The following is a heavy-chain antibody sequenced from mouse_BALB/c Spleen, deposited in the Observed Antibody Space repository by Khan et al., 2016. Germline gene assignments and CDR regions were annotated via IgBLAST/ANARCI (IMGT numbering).Heavy chain of an antibody. Sequence: QVQLHQSGAELMKPGASVKISCKATGYTFSNYWIEWVKQRPGHGLEWIGDILPGSGNSNYNENLKGKATFTADTSSNTAYMQLSSLTSEDSAVYYCARAWYSMDYWGQGTSVTVSS. CDR2: ILPGSGNS. CDR3: ARAWYSMDY. J-gene: IGHJ4*01. CDR1: GYTFSNYW. V-gene: IGHV1-9*01.